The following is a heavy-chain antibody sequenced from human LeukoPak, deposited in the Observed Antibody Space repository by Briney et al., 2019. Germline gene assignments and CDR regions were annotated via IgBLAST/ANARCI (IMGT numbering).Heavy chain of an antibody. CDR3: ARGGDGDILTGLVFDY. D-gene: IGHD3-9*01. CDR1: GYRFTSYG. J-gene: IGHJ4*02. CDR2: VSAYNGYT. Sequence: ASVKVSCKASGYRFTSYGISWVRQAPGQGLEWMGWVSAYNGYTNYAQKLQGRVTMTTDTSTSTAYMELRSLRSDDTAVYYCARGGDGDILTGLVFDYWGQGTLVTVSS. V-gene: IGHV1-18*01.